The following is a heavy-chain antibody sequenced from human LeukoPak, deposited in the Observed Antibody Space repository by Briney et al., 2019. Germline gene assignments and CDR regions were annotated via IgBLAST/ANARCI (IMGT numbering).Heavy chain of an antibody. J-gene: IGHJ4*02. Sequence: GGSLRLSCAASGFTFGSYRMSWVRQAPGKGLEWVSSISSSSSYIYYADSVKGRFTISRDNAKNSLYLQMNSLRAEDTAVYYCARGGARIGEYTYGFDYWGQGTLVTVSS. CDR3: ARGGARIGEYTYGFDY. CDR2: ISSSSSYI. D-gene: IGHD5-18*01. CDR1: GFTFGSYR. V-gene: IGHV3-21*03.